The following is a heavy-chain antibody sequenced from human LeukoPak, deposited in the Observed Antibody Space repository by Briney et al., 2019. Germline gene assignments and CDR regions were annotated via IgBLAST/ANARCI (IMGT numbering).Heavy chain of an antibody. V-gene: IGHV4-59*08. Sequence: PSETLSLTCTVSGGSISSYYWSWLRQPPGKGLEWIGYIYYSGSTNYNPSLKSRVTISVDTSKNQFSLKLSSVTAADTAVYYCARLQIQLWSDWGQGTLVTVSS. D-gene: IGHD5-18*01. J-gene: IGHJ4*02. CDR2: IYYSGST. CDR1: GGSISSYY. CDR3: ARLQIQLWSD.